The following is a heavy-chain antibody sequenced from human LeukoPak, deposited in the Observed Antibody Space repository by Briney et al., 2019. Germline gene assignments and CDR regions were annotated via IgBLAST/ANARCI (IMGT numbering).Heavy chain of an antibody. D-gene: IGHD1-26*01. CDR2: IYSGGRT. V-gene: IGHV3-53*01. J-gene: IGHJ6*02. Sequence: PGGSLRLSCAASGFIVSSNYMSWVRQAPGEGLEWVSVIYSGGRTYYADSVKGRFTISRDNSKNTLYLQMNSLRAEDTAVYYCASGNSGSHYVEYYYGMDVWGQGTTVTVSS. CDR3: ASGNSGSHYVEYYYGMDV. CDR1: GFIVSSNY.